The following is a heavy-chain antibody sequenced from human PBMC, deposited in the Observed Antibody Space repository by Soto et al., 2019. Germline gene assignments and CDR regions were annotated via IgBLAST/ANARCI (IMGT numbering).Heavy chain of an antibody. CDR1: GGSISSYY. Sequence: QVQLQESGPGLVKPSETLSLTCTVSGGSISSYYWSWIRQPPGKGLEWIGYIYYSGSTNYNPSLKSRVFISVDTSKIQFSLKLSSVTAADTAVYYCARVPYDSRGFDAFDIWCQGTMVTVSS. V-gene: IGHV4-59*01. CDR3: ARVPYDSRGFDAFDI. J-gene: IGHJ3*02. CDR2: IYYSGST. D-gene: IGHD3-22*01.